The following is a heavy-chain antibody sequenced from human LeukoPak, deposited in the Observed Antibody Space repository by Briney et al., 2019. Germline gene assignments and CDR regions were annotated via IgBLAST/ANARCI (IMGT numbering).Heavy chain of an antibody. J-gene: IGHJ4*02. CDR1: GFAVGSNY. V-gene: IGHV3-23*01. Sequence: PGGSLRLSCVASGFAVGSNYMSWVRQAPGKGLEWVSAISGSGGSTYYADSVKGRFTISRDNSKNTLYLQMNSLRAEDTAVYYCAKVPRSSGWFSFDYWGQGTLVTVSS. D-gene: IGHD6-19*01. CDR2: ISGSGGST. CDR3: AKVPRSSGWFSFDY.